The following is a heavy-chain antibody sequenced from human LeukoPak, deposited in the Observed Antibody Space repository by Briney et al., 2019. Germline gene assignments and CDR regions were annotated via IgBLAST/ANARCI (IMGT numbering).Heavy chain of an antibody. Sequence: SQTLSLTCTVSGGSISSGGYYWSWIRQPPGKGLEWIGYVYHSGSTYYHPSLKSRVTISVDRSKNQFSLKLSSVTAADTAVYYCASDAYSSGWYGLDYWGQGTLVTVSS. J-gene: IGHJ4*02. CDR3: ASDAYSSGWYGLDY. D-gene: IGHD6-19*01. V-gene: IGHV4-30-2*01. CDR2: VYHSGST. CDR1: GGSISSGGYY.